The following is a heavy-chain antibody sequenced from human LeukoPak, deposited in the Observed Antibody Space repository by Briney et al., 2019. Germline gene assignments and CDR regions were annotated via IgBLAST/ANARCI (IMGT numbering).Heavy chain of an antibody. D-gene: IGHD3-16*01. CDR1: GLSFSDSA. J-gene: IGHJ4*02. CDR3: ARGERDFDY. V-gene: IGHV3-49*04. Sequence: GGSLRLSCTFSGLSFSDSAVTWVRQAPGKGLEWIGCTRSKVYGGTTEYAASVKGRITISRDESKSIAYLQMDSLTTEDTAVYFCARGERDFDYWGQGTPVTVSS. CDR2: TRSKVYGGTT.